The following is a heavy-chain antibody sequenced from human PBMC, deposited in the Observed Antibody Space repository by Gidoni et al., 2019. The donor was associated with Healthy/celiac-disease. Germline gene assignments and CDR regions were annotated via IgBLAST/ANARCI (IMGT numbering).Heavy chain of an antibody. J-gene: IGHJ5*02. D-gene: IGHD5-12*01. V-gene: IGHV3-73*02. Sequence: EVQLVESGGGLVQPGGSLKLSCAASGFTFSGSAMHWVRQASGNGLEWVGRIRSKANSYATAYAASVKGRFTISRDDSKNTAYLQMNSLKTEDTAVYYCTSSTQWGGYDGSWGQGTLVTVSS. CDR1: GFTFSGSA. CDR2: IRSKANSYAT. CDR3: TSSTQWGGYDGS.